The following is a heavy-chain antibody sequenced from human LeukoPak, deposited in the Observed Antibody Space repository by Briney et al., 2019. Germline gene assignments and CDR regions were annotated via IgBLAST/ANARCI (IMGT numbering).Heavy chain of an antibody. D-gene: IGHD3-3*02. CDR2: IKQDGSER. V-gene: IGHV3-7*01. CDR3: ARGRIFGVVIY. CDR1: GFTFSSYW. Sequence: GGSLRLSCAASGFTFSSYWMSWVRQAPGKGLEGVANIKQDGSERYYVDSVKGRFTISRGNAKNSLYLQINSLRAEDTAVYYCARGRIFGVVIYWGQGTLVTVSS. J-gene: IGHJ4*02.